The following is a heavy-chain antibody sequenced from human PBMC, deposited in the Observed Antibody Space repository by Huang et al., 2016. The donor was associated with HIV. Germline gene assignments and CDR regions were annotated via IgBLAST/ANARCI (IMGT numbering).Heavy chain of an antibody. Sequence: QVQLVESGGGVVQPGRSLRISCAASGFTFSSYGMHWVRQAPVKGLVWVAVISYESKTKYYADSVKGRFSISRDNSKTTVYLQLNSLRVEDTAVYYCAKGGSAAAVLDFWGQGTLVTVSS. V-gene: IGHV3-30*18. D-gene: IGHD6-13*01. CDR2: ISYESKTK. CDR3: AKGGSAAAVLDF. J-gene: IGHJ4*02. CDR1: GFTFSSYG.